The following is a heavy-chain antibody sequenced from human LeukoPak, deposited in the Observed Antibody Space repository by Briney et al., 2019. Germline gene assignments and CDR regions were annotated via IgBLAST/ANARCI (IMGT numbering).Heavy chain of an antibody. D-gene: IGHD3-10*01. CDR3: ASNYYGSGGYYYIYGMDV. J-gene: IGHJ6*02. CDR1: GFTVSSNY. CDR2: IYSGGST. V-gene: IGHV3-66*01. Sequence: GGSLRLSCAASGFTVSSNYMSWVRQAPGKGLEWVSVIYSGGSTYYADSVKGRFTISRDNSKNTLYLQMNSLRAEDTAVYYCASNYYGSGGYYYIYGMDVWGQGTTVTVSS.